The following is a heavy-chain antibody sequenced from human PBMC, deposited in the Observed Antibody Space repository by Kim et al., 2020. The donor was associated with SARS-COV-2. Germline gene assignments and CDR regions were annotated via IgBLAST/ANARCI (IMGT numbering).Heavy chain of an antibody. CDR3: GKDKWGVVPAAVDY. CDR1: GFSFSDYA. Sequence: GGSLRLSCAASGFSFSDYAMNWVRLAPGKGLEWVSSLTAIGETTYYAGSVKGRFTVSRDNSNNMVFLQMNSLRAEDTAIYYCGKDKWGVVPAAVDYWGQGTLVTVSS. V-gene: IGHV3-23*01. J-gene: IGHJ4*02. D-gene: IGHD2-2*01. CDR2: LTAIGETT.